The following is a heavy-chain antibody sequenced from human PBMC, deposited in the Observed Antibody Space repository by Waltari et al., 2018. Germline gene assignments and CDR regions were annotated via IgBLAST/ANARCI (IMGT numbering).Heavy chain of an antibody. J-gene: IGHJ4*02. CDR3: GRSYYGSYFLDY. Sequence: QVQLQESGPGLVKPSQTLSLICTVSGGSISSRAYYWNWIRQHPGKGLEWIGYIHYGGSTYDNPSLRSRVNVSVDTSKNNFSLNLTSVTAADTAVYYCGRSYYGSYFLDYWGQGTVVTVSS. V-gene: IGHV4-31*03. CDR1: GGSISSRAYY. D-gene: IGHD1-26*01. CDR2: IHYGGST.